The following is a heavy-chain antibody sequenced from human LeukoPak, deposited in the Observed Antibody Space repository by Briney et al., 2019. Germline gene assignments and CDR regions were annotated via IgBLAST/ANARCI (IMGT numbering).Heavy chain of an antibody. J-gene: IGHJ3*01. Sequence: PGRSLRLSCAGSGYTFSSYGIHWVRQAPGKGLEWVSGISGSGGNTYYADSVKGRFTISRDNSKNTLYLQMNSLRAEDAAVYYCANENSKGDVWGQGTMVTVSS. CDR3: ANENSKGDV. CDR1: GYTFSSYG. D-gene: IGHD4-11*01. CDR2: ISGSGGNT. V-gene: IGHV3-23*01.